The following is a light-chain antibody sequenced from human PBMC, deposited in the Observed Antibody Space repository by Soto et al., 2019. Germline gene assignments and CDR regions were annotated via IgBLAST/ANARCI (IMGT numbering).Light chain of an antibody. Sequence: EVVLTQSPATLSLSPGERATLSCRASQSISNSLAWYQQKPGQAPRLLIYEASNRATGIPARFSGTGSGTDLTLPISSLEPEDFAVYYCQQRYNWPPCTVGQGTKLEIK. CDR3: QQRYNWPPCT. CDR2: EAS. V-gene: IGKV3-11*01. J-gene: IGKJ2*02. CDR1: QSISNS.